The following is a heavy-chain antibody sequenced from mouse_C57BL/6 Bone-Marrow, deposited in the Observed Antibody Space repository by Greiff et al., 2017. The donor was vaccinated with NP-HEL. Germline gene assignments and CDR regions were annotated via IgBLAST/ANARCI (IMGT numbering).Heavy chain of an antibody. CDR1: GYTFTDYY. CDR2: INPNNGGT. D-gene: IGHD1-1*01. CDR3: ARSHIYYYGSKDY. Sequence: EVMLQQSGPELVKPGASVKISCKASGYTFTDYYMNWVKQSHGKSLEWIGDINPNNGGTSYNQKFKGKATLTVDKSSSTAYMELRSLTSEDSAVYYCARSHIYYYGSKDYWGQGTTLTVSS. V-gene: IGHV1-26*01. J-gene: IGHJ2*01.